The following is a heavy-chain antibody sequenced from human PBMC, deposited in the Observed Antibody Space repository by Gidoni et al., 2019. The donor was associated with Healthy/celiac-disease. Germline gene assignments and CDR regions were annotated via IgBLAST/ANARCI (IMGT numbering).Heavy chain of an antibody. CDR1: GFPFSSYA. D-gene: IGHD2-2*01. Sequence: EVQLLESGGGLVQRGGSLRLSCAAPGFPFSSYAMSWVRQAPGKGLEWVLAISGSGGSTYYAGSVKGRFTISRDNSKNTLYLQMNSLRAEDTAVYYCAKDLPAPVVPAAHYGAAFDIWGQGTMVTVSS. V-gene: IGHV3-23*01. J-gene: IGHJ3*02. CDR3: AKDLPAPVVPAAHYGAAFDI. CDR2: ISGSGGST.